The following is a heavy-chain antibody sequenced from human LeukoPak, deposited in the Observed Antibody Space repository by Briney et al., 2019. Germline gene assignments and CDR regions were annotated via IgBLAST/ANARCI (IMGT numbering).Heavy chain of an antibody. CDR1: GYTFNNYI. V-gene: IGHV1-2*02. J-gene: IGHJ4*02. CDR2: INPNTGGT. Sequence: GASVKVSCKASGYTFNNYIMTWVRQAPGQGLEWMGWINPNTGGTNYAQKFQGRVTMTRDTSISTAYMELSRLRSDDTAVYYCASGRGYCNGGSCYSPFDYWGQGTLVTVSS. D-gene: IGHD2-15*01. CDR3: ASGRGYCNGGSCYSPFDY.